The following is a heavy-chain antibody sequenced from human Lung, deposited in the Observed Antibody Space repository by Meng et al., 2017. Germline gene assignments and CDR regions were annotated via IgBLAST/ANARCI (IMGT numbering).Heavy chain of an antibody. CDR2: IYHGGDT. D-gene: IGHD6-19*01. J-gene: IGHJ4*02. V-gene: IGHV4/OR15-8*02. CDR3: ASWIYSCGWQ. Sequence: QVQLQGSGPGLVNPSGPLSLTCVVSGGSISSIDWWSWVRQPPGKGLEWIGEIYHGGDTNYNPSLKSRVTIAIDRSKNQFSLKLSSVTAADTAVYYCASWIYSCGWQWGQGTLVTVSS. CDR1: GGSISSIDW.